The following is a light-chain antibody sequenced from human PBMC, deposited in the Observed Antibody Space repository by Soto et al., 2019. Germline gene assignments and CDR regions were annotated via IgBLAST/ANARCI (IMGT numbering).Light chain of an antibody. J-gene: IGKJ1*01. CDR2: SAS. Sequence: EIVLTQSPGTLSLSPGERATLSCRAGQSVSSSYLAWYQQKPGQAPRLLIYSASSRATGIPDRFSGSGFGTDFILTISRLEPEDFAVYYCQQYGRSPWTFGQATKVEIK. V-gene: IGKV3-20*01. CDR1: QSVSSSY. CDR3: QQYGRSPWT.